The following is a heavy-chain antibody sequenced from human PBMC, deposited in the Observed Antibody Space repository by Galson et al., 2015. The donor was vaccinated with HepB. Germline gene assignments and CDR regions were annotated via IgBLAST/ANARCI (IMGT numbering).Heavy chain of an antibody. J-gene: IGHJ4*02. Sequence: SLRLSCAASGFTFRTSGMTWVRQAPGKGLEWVAVIGYRETYKHYADSVKGRFAISRDNAKNSVYLQMNSLRVEDTAVYYCARDASEWSRDYWGQGTLFAVSS. CDR1: GFTFRTSG. CDR3: ARDASEWSRDY. D-gene: IGHD3-3*01. V-gene: IGHV3-21*01. CDR2: IGYRETYK.